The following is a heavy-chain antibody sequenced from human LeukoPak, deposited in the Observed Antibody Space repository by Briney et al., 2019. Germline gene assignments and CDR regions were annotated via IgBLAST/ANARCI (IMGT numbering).Heavy chain of an antibody. V-gene: IGHV1-69*05. J-gene: IGHJ4*02. CDR2: IIPIFGTA. Sequence: ASVKASCKASGGTFSSYVISWVRQAPGQGLEWMGGIIPIFGTANYAQRFQDRVTITTDESTSTAYMELSSLRSEDTAVYYCASSIVVVPAAIPSFDYWGQGTLVTVSS. CDR1: GGTFSSYV. D-gene: IGHD2-2*01. CDR3: ASSIVVVPAAIPSFDY.